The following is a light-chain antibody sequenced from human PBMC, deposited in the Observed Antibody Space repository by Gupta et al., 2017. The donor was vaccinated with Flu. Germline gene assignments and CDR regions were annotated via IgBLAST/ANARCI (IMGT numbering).Light chain of an antibody. CDR2: EVS. V-gene: IGLV2-14*01. J-gene: IGLJ3*02. CDR1: SSDVVNYNY. CDR3: SAYTASSTLV. Sequence: SSDVVNYNYVSWYQHHPGRAPELLIYEVSNRPSGISNRFSGTKSGNTASLTISGLQADDEADYYCSAYTASSTLVFGGGTKLTVL.